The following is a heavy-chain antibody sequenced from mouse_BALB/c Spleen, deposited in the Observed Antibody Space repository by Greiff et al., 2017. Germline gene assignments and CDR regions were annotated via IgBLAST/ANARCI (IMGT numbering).Heavy chain of an antibody. D-gene: IGHD1-1*01. J-gene: IGHJ3*01. V-gene: IGHV3-5*02. CDR2: LYYSGTI. CDR1: GISITTGNYR. CDR3: ARDENYGAWFAY. Sequence: EVKLVESGPGLVKPSQTVSLTCTVTGISITTGNYRWSWIRQFPGNKLEWIGYLYYSGTITYNPSLTSRTTITRDTSKNQFFLEMNSLTAEDTATYYCARDENYGAWFAYWGQGTLVTVSA.